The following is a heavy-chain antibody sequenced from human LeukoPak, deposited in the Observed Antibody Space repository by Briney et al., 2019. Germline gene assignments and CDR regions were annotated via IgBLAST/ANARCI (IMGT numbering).Heavy chain of an antibody. D-gene: IGHD1-1*01. Sequence: SGKVSCKASGGTFSRYAISWVRQAPGQGLEWRGGIIPIFGTANYAQKFQGRVTITADKSTSTAYMELSSLRSEDTAVYYCARGAYNRNDVPYYYGMDVWGKGTTVTVSS. J-gene: IGHJ6*04. CDR1: GGTFSRYA. CDR3: ARGAYNRNDVPYYYGMDV. CDR2: IIPIFGTA. V-gene: IGHV1-69*06.